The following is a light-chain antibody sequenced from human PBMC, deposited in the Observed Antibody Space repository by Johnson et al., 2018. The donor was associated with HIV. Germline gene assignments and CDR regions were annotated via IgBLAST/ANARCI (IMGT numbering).Light chain of an antibody. CDR2: DTN. CDR3: GTWDSSLSAHYV. V-gene: IGLV1-51*01. Sequence: QLVLTQPPSVSAAPGQKVTISCSGSSSNIGNNYVSWYQQLPGTAPKLLIYDTNKRPSGIPDRFSGSKSGTSATLGITGLQTGDEADYYCGTWDSSLSAHYVVGTGTKRTVL. J-gene: IGLJ1*01. CDR1: SSNIGNNY.